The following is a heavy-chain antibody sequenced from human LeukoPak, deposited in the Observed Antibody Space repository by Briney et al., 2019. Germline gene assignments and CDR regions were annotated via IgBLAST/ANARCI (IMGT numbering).Heavy chain of an antibody. CDR3: ANARLVVTAAEY. V-gene: IGHV3-23*01. J-gene: IGHJ4*02. CDR2: ITISGGRT. D-gene: IGHD2-21*02. Sequence: TGGSLRLSCAASGFTFSSYAMSWVRQAPGKGLEWVSTITISGGRTYYADSVKDRFTISRDNSKNTLYLQMNSLRVEDTAVYYCANARLVVTAAEYWGQGTLVTVSS. CDR1: GFTFSSYA.